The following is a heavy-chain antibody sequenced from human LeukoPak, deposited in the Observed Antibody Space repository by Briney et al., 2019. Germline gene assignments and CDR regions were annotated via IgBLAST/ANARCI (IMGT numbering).Heavy chain of an antibody. V-gene: IGHV4-59*08. Sequence: PWETLSLTCTASGGSISSYYWSWIRQPPGKGLEWIGYIYYSGSTNYNPSLKSRVTISVDTSKNQFSLKVSSVTAADTAVYYCASNYYGSGSLDYWGQGNLVTVSS. CDR2: IYYSGST. CDR1: GGSISSYY. J-gene: IGHJ4*02. D-gene: IGHD3-10*01. CDR3: ASNYYGSGSLDY.